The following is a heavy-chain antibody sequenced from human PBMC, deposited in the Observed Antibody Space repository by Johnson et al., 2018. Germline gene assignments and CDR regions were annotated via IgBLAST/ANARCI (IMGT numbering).Heavy chain of an antibody. V-gene: IGHV3-30*18. CDR3: AKEGGPDYYYYYMDV. D-gene: IGHD3-16*01. CDR1: GFTFSSYG. CDR2: ISFDGSKT. J-gene: IGHJ6*03. Sequence: VQLVQSGGGVVQPGRSLRLSCAASGFTFSSYGMHWVRQAPGKGLEWVAVISFDGSKTYYADSVKGRFTISRDNSTNTLYLQMNRLRAEDTDVYYCAKEGGPDYYYYYMDVWGKGTTVTVSS.